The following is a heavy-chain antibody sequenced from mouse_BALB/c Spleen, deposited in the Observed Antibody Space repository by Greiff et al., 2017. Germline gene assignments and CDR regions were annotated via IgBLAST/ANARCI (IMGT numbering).Heavy chain of an antibody. Sequence: EVQLKESGPGLVKPSQSLSLTCTVTGYSITSDYAWNWIRQFPGNKLEWMGYISYSGSTSYNPSLKSRISITRDTSKNQFFLQLNSVTTEDTATYYCARAGNSRFDYWGQGTTLTVSS. J-gene: IGHJ2*01. CDR1: GYSITSDYA. D-gene: IGHD3-3*01. CDR2: ISYSGST. V-gene: IGHV3-2*02. CDR3: ARAGNSRFDY.